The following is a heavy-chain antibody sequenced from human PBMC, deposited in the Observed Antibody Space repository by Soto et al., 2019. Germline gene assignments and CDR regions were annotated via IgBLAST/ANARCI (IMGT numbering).Heavy chain of an antibody. V-gene: IGHV3-23*01. CDR3: AKDPLKYDSNWYPNGFGP. Sequence: EVQLLESGGGLVQPGESLRLSCATSGFTSNPYAMSWVRQAAGKGLEWVSGITASGDTSYYADSVKGRFTISRDNFKNTVYLQMNSLRAEDTAVYYCAKDPLKYDSNWYPNGFGPWGQGTLVTVSS. J-gene: IGHJ5*02. CDR2: ITASGDTS. D-gene: IGHD4-4*01. CDR1: GFTSNPYA.